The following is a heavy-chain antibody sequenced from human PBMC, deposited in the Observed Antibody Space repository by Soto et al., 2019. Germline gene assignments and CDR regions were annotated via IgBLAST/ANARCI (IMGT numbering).Heavy chain of an antibody. CDR1: GDSVSGYY. Sequence: SETLSLTCTVSGDSVSGYYWYWIRQPAGKGLEWIGRMYASGITNYSPSLKSRVTMSVDTSKNQFSLKLTSVTAADTAVYYCARDDKGVSAAMLYWGQGTLVTVSS. J-gene: IGHJ4*02. CDR3: ARDDKGVSAAMLY. V-gene: IGHV4-4*07. D-gene: IGHD2-2*01. CDR2: MYASGIT.